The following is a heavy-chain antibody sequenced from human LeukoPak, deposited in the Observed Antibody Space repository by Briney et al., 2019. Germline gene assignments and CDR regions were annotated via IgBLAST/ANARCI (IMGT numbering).Heavy chain of an antibody. CDR1: GFTFSSYE. CDR3: ARGLRATYCSGGSCYPAVHWFDP. CDR2: ISSSGSTI. J-gene: IGHJ5*02. V-gene: IGHV3-48*03. Sequence: PGGSLRLSCAASGFTFSSYEMNWVRQAPGKGLEWVSYISSSGSTIYYAASVKGRFTISRDNAKNSLYLQMNSLRAEDTAVYYCARGLRATYCSGGSCYPAVHWFDPWGQGTLVTVSS. D-gene: IGHD2-15*01.